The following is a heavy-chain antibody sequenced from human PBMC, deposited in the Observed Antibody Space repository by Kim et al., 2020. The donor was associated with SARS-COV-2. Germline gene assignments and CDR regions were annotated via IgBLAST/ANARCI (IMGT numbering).Heavy chain of an antibody. J-gene: IGHJ3*02. CDR1: GYSFTSYG. V-gene: IGHV1-18*01. CDR3: ARVGDIRWPAFDI. D-gene: IGHD2-15*01. Sequence: ASVKVSCKASGYSFTSYGISWVRQAPGQGLEWMGCISVYNGNTNYAQKFQDRVTMTTDISTGIAYMDLRSLRSDDTAIYFCARVGDIRWPAFDIWGQGTMVTVPS. CDR2: ISVYNGNT.